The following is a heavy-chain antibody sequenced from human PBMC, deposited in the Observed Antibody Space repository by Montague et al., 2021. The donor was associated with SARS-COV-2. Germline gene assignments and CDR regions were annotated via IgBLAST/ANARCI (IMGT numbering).Heavy chain of an antibody. CDR3: TREGYQVLWSDYYYYGMDV. CDR1: GGSFSGYY. CDR2: INHSGST. V-gene: IGHV4-34*01. D-gene: IGHD2-2*01. Sequence: SETLSLTCAVYGGSFSGYYWSWIRQPPGKGLEWIGEINHSGSTNYNPSLKSRVTISVDTSKNQFSLKLSSVTAADTAVYYCTREGYQVLWSDYYYYGMDVWGQGTRV. J-gene: IGHJ6*02.